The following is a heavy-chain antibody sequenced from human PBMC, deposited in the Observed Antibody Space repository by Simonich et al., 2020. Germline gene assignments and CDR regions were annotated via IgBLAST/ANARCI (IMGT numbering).Heavy chain of an antibody. D-gene: IGHD1-26*01. CDR1: GFTFSSYA. V-gene: IGHV3-23*01. J-gene: IGHJ5*02. Sequence: EVQLLESGGGLVQPGGSLRLSCAASGFTFSSYAMSWVRPAPGKGLAWFSAIMGSGGSTYYADSVKGRFTISRDNSKNTLYLQMNSLRAEDTAVYYCAKDSSLVGAADWFDPWGQGTLVTVSS. CDR2: IMGSGGST. CDR3: AKDSSLVGAADWFDP.